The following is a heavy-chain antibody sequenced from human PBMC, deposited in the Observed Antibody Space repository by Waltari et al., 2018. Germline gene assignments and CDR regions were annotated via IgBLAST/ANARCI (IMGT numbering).Heavy chain of an antibody. V-gene: IGHV1-3*01. CDR2: INAGNGNT. Sequence: QVQLVQSGAEVKKPGASVKVSCKASGYTFTSYAMHWVRQAPGQRLEWRGWINAGNGNTKYSQKFQGRVTITRDTSASTAYMELSSLRSEDTAVYYCARRGYSYGQYYFDYWGQGTLVTVSS. CDR1: GYTFTSYA. D-gene: IGHD5-18*01. CDR3: ARRGYSYGQYYFDY. J-gene: IGHJ4*02.